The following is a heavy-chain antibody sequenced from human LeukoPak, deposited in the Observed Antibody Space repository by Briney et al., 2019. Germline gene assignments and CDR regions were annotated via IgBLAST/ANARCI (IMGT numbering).Heavy chain of an antibody. CDR2: IYPGDSDT. J-gene: IGHJ4*02. CDR3: ARLPVATMALDY. D-gene: IGHD5-24*01. Sequence: GESLKISCEASGYSFTTYWIGWVRQMPGKGLEWMGIIYPGDSDTRYSPSFQGQVTISADKSISTAYLQWSSLKASDTAMYYCARLPVATMALDYWGQGTLVTVSS. V-gene: IGHV5-51*01. CDR1: GYSFTTYW.